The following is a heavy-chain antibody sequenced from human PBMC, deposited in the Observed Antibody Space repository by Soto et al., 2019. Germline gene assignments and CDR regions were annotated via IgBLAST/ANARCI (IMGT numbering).Heavy chain of an antibody. CDR3: ASKSFSLLIDY. V-gene: IGHV3-73*01. CDR1: GFTFSATA. J-gene: IGHJ4*02. Sequence: EVQLVQSGGGLVHPWESLRLSCATSGFTFSATAIHWVRQASGKGLEWVGRIRSKGNTYATAYAASVQGRFTISRDDSTNTAYLQMNSLKTEDTAVYYCASKSFSLLIDYWGQGTLVTVSS. CDR2: IRSKGNTYAT.